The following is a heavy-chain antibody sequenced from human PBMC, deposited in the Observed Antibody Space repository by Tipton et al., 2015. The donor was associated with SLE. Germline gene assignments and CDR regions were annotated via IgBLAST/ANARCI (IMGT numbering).Heavy chain of an antibody. J-gene: IGHJ5*02. Sequence: QLVQSGAEVKEPGASVRVSCKPSGYTFTDYYIHWVRQAPGQGLEWMGWINPNTGGPNFAQRFQGRVTMTSESSISTAYMELRRLRSDDTAVYYCARGGLSDDYQGWFDPWGQGTLVTVSS. CDR2: INPNTGGP. D-gene: IGHD3-16*01. CDR3: ARGGLSDDYQGWFDP. V-gene: IGHV1-2*02. CDR1: GYTFTDYY.